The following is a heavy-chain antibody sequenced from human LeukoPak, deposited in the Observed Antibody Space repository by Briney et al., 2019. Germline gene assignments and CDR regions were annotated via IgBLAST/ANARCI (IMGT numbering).Heavy chain of an antibody. D-gene: IGHD2-2*01. CDR2: ISGSGGST. CDR3: AKDRGSSTSCYFFDY. CDR1: DFTVSSFY. Sequence: GGSLRLSCTASDFTVSSFYMSWVRRAPGKGLEWVSAISGSGGSTYYADSVKGRFTISRDNSKNTLYLQMNSLRAEDTAVYYCAKDRGSSTSCYFFDYWGQGTLVTVSS. J-gene: IGHJ4*02. V-gene: IGHV3-23*01.